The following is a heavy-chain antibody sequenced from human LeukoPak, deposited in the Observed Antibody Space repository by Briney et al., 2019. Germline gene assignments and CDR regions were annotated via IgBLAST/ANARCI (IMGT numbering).Heavy chain of an antibody. CDR3: ARALVRGVIRLVFGY. V-gene: IGHV7-4-1*02. Sequence: GASVKVSCKASGYTFTGYYMHWVRQAPGQGLEWMGWINTNTGNPTYAQGFTGRFVFSLDTSVSTAYLQISSLKAEDTAVYYCARALVRGVIRLVFGYWGQGALVTVSS. J-gene: IGHJ4*02. CDR1: GYTFTGYY. D-gene: IGHD3-10*01. CDR2: INTNTGNP.